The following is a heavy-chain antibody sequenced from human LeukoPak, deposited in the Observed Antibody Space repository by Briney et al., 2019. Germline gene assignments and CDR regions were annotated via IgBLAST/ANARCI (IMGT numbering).Heavy chain of an antibody. V-gene: IGHV4-59*01. Sequence: PSETLSLTCTVSGGSISSYYWSWIRQPPGKGLEWIGYIYYSGSTNYNPSLKSRVTISVDTSKNQFSLELSSVTAADTAVYYCARDGRAGMDVWGQGTTVTVSS. J-gene: IGHJ6*02. CDR3: ARDGRAGMDV. CDR2: IYYSGST. CDR1: GGSISSYY.